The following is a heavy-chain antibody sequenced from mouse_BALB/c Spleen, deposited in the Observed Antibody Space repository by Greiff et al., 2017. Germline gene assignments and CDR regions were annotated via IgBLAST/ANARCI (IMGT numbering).Heavy chain of an antibody. J-gene: IGHJ2*01. CDR2: ISSGSSTI. CDR1: GFTFSSFG. V-gene: IGHV5-17*02. Sequence: EVKVVESGGGLVQPGGSRKLSCAASGFTFSSFGMHWVRQATEKGLEWVAYISSGSSTIYYADTVKGRFTISKDNPKNTLFLQMTSLRSEDTAMYYCATARGYWGQGTTLTVSS. CDR3: ATARGY.